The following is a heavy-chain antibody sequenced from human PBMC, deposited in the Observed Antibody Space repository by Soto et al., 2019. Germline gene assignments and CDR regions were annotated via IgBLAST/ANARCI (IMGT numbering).Heavy chain of an antibody. CDR3: AKGPIFGVENIYDY. D-gene: IGHD3-3*01. CDR1: GFTFSSYA. Sequence: GGSLRLSCAASGFTFSSYAMSWVRQAPGKGLEWVSAISGSGDTTQYADSVKGRFTISRDNSKNTLYLQMNNLRAEDTALYYCAKGPIFGVENIYDYWGQGTLVTVS. CDR2: ISGSGDTT. J-gene: IGHJ4*02. V-gene: IGHV3-23*01.